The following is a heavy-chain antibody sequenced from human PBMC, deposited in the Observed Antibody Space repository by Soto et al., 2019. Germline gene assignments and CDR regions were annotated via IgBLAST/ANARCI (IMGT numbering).Heavy chain of an antibody. J-gene: IGHJ6*02. CDR3: AALRHQNYYYGMDV. V-gene: IGHV3-23*01. Sequence: GGSLRLSCAASGFTFSSYAMSWVRQAPGKGLEWVSGISGSGGSTYYADSVKGRFTISRDNSQNTLFLQMNSLRAEDTAVYYCAALRHQNYYYGMDVWGQGTTVTVSS. CDR1: GFTFSSYA. CDR2: ISGSGGST. D-gene: IGHD2-2*01.